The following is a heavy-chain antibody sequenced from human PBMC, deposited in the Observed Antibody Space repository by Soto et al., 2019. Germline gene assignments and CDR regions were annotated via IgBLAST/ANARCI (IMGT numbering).Heavy chain of an antibody. CDR3: TTDLDY. CDR1: GFTFSNAW. V-gene: IGHV3-15*07. CDR2: INSKTDGGTT. J-gene: IGHJ4*02. Sequence: PGESLKISCAASGFTFSNAWMNWVRQAPGKGLEWVGRINSKTDGGTTDYAAPVKGRFTISRDDSKNTLFLQMNSLKTEDTAVYYCTTDLDYWGQGTLVTVSS.